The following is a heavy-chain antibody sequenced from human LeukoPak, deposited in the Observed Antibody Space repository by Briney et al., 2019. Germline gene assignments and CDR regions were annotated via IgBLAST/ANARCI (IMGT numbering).Heavy chain of an antibody. J-gene: IGHJ4*02. CDR1: DYSISSGFF. D-gene: IGHD3-3*01. V-gene: IGHV4-38-2*02. CDR2: IYRTGST. CDR3: ARGEDVSGYRTDC. Sequence: SETLSLTCTVSDYSISSGFFWGWVRQSPGKGLEWIGSIYRTGSTNYHPSLKSRVTISVDTSKNQFSLKLSSVTAADTAIYYCARGEDVSGYRTDCWGQGTLVTVSS.